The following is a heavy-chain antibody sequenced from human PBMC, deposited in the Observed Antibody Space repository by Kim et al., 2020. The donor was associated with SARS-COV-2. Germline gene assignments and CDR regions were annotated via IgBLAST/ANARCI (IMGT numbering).Heavy chain of an antibody. CDR2: IYYSGST. CDR3: ARGGLWFGELLLDY. D-gene: IGHD3-10*01. CDR1: GGSVSSGSYY. Sequence: SETLSLTCTVSGGSVSSGSYYWSWIRQPPGKGLEWIGYIYYSGSTNYNPSLKSRVTISVDTSKNQFSLKLSSVTAADTAVYYCARGGLWFGELLLDYWGQGTLVTVSS. V-gene: IGHV4-61*01. J-gene: IGHJ4*02.